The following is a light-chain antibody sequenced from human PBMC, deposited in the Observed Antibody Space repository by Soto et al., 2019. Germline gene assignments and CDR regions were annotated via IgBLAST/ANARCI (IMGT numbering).Light chain of an antibody. V-gene: IGLV2-14*03. Sequence: QSVLTQPASVSGSPGQSITISCTGTSSDVGGHNYVSCYHHHPGKAPKLLIYDVSTRPSAVSNRFSGSKSGKTASLTISGLQAEDESDYFYSSYTSNSTHVVFGGGTTQTVL. CDR2: DVS. CDR3: SSYTSNSTHVV. J-gene: IGLJ2*01. CDR1: SSDVGGHNY.